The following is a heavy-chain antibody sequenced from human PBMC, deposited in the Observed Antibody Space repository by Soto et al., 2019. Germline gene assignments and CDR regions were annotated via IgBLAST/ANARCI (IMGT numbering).Heavy chain of an antibody. CDR3: ARDQFFLTGTVPTTGYYGMDV. Sequence: PSETLSLTCAVSGASISSSNWWSWVRQPPGKGLEWIGEIYHSGRTNYNPSLKSRVTISVDKSKNQFSLKLSSVTAADTAFYYCARDQFFLTGTVPTTGYYGMDVPGQGTTVNLPS. J-gene: IGHJ6*02. D-gene: IGHD1-7*01. CDR1: GASISSSNW. V-gene: IGHV4-4*02. CDR2: IYHSGRT.